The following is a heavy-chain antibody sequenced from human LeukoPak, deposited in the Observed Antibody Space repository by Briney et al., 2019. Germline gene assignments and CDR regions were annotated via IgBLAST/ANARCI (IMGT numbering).Heavy chain of an antibody. V-gene: IGHV5-51*01. CDR1: GSRFTSYW. D-gene: IGHD5-18*01. CDR3: ARQIGIQLWLIDY. Sequence: GESLKISCKGSGSRFTSYWIGWVRQMPGKGLEWMGIIYPGDSDTRYSPSFQGQVTISADKSISAAYLQWSSLKASDTAMYYCARQIGIQLWLIDYWGQGTLVTVSS. J-gene: IGHJ4*02. CDR2: IYPGDSDT.